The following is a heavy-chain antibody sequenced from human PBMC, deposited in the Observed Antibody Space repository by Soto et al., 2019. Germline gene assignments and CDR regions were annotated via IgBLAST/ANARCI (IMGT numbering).Heavy chain of an antibody. V-gene: IGHV1-18*01. D-gene: IGHD1-1*01. CDR1: GYTFTSYG. CDR2: ISAYNGNT. CDR3: ARLRGATGTTSYYYYGMDV. J-gene: IGHJ6*02. Sequence: QVQLVQSGAEVKKPGASVKVSCKASGYTFTSYGISWVRQAPGQGLEWMGWISAYNGNTNYAQKLQGRVTMTTDTPTSTAYMELRSLGSDDTAVYYCARLRGATGTTSYYYYGMDVWGQGTTVTVSS.